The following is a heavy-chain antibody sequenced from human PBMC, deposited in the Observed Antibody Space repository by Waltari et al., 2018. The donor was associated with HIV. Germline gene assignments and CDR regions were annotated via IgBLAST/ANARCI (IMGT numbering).Heavy chain of an antibody. Sequence: QVHLVESGGAVVQPGWSLRLSCTASGVNLNLYDIQWVRQAPGRGLEGGASVRYDGIHDYYGDSVKGRFTISRDNSKTAIFLEMTILRLEDTAKYYCAKDGASGRDAIFDSWGQGTLVTV. CDR3: AKDGASGRDAIFDS. CDR2: VRYDGIHD. CDR1: GVNLNLYD. D-gene: IGHD1-26*01. V-gene: IGHV3-33*03. J-gene: IGHJ3*01.